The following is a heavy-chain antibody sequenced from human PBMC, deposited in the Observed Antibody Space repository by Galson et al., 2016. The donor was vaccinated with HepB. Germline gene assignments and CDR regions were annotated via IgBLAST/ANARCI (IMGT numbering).Heavy chain of an antibody. V-gene: IGHV3-30*03. J-gene: IGHJ5*02. CDR2: ISYDGSNR. CDR1: GFIFSSYG. Sequence: SLRLSCAASGFIFSSYGIHWVRRAPGKGLEWVAVISYDGSNRFYGDSVRGRFTISRDNSKKTSYLEMYSLRLDDTAVYYCARGGAKEILPIGNWFDPWGQGTLVTVSS. CDR3: ARGGAKEILPIGNWFDP. D-gene: IGHD1-26*01.